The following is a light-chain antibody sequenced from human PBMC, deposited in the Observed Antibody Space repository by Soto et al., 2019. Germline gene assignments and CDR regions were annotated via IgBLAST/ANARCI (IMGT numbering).Light chain of an antibody. CDR2: DVS. CDR3: SSYTSSSTLMV. V-gene: IGLV2-14*01. J-gene: IGLJ2*01. CDR1: GSDVGGYNY. Sequence: QSSLTQPACVSGSPGQAITSSCTGTGSDVGGYNYVSWYQQHPGKAPKLMIYDVSNRPSGVSNRFSGSKSGNTASLTISGLQAEDEADYYCSSYTSSSTLMVFGGGTKLTVL.